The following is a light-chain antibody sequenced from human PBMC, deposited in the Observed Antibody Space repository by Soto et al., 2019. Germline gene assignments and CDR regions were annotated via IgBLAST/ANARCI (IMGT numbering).Light chain of an antibody. CDR3: QQRNDYRYT. CDR2: AAS. J-gene: IGKJ2*01. Sequence: DIPLTQSPSFLSASVGDRVTITCRASQAISSSLAWYQHNPGKAPKLLIYAASTLQNGVPSSFSGSGSGTEFTLTISSLQPEDFATYYCQQRNDYRYTFGQGTKVEIK. CDR1: QAISSS. V-gene: IGKV1-9*01.